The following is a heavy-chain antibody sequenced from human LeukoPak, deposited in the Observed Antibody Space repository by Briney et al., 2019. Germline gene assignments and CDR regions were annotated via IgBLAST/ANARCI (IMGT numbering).Heavy chain of an antibody. V-gene: IGHV1-2*04. CDR1: GYTFTGYY. D-gene: IGHD2-15*01. J-gene: IGHJ4*02. CDR2: INPNSGGT. Sequence: ASVKVSCKASGYTFTGYYMHWVRQTPGQGLEWMGWINPNSGGTNYAQKFQGWVTMTRDTSISTAYMELSRLRSDDTAVYYCARDVCSGGSCIIDYWGQGTLVTVSS. CDR3: ARDVCSGGSCIIDY.